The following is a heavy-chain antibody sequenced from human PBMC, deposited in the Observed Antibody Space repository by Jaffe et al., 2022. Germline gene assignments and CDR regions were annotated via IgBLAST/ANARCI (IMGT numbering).Heavy chain of an antibody. Sequence: QITLKESGPTLVKPTQTLTLTCTFSGFSLSTSGVGVGWIRQPPGKALEWLALIYWNDDKRYSPSLKSRLTITKDTSKNQVVLTMTNMDPVDTATYYCAHRLGYYDYIWGSYRYSQVDLATTHDRHDTNWFDPWGQGTLVTVSS. D-gene: IGHD3-16*02. V-gene: IGHV2-5*01. J-gene: IGHJ5*02. CDR3: AHRLGYYDYIWGSYRYSQVDLATTHDRHDTNWFDP. CDR1: GFSLSTSGVG. CDR2: IYWNDDK.